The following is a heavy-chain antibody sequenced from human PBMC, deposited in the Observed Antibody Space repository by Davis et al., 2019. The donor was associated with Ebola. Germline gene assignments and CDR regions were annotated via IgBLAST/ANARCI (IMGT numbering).Heavy chain of an antibody. Sequence: SGPTLVKPTQTLTLTCTFSGFSLSTNGVGVGWIRQPPGKALEWLTLIYWDDGKRYSPSLKSRLTITKDTSKNQVFLTMTNVDPADTGTYFCAHNSYGDYWPYWGQGTLVTVSS. CDR2: IYWDDGK. V-gene: IGHV2-5*02. D-gene: IGHD4-17*01. CDR3: AHNSYGDYWPY. CDR1: GFSLSTNGVG. J-gene: IGHJ4*02.